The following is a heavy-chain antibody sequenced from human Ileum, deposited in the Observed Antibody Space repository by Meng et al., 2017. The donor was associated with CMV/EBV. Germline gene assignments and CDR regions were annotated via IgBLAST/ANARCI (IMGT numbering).Heavy chain of an antibody. CDR1: GGSISSKSYY. V-gene: IGHV4-39*07. Sequence: GSLRLSCTVSGGSISSKSYYWGWIRQPPGKGLEWIGSIYYNGNTHLNPSLKSRVTLSVDTSKNQFSLKVRSLTAADTAVYYCAASYCSSTSCYQGDPGGDYWGQGTLVTVSS. J-gene: IGHJ4*02. D-gene: IGHD2-2*01. CDR2: IYYNGNT. CDR3: AASYCSSTSCYQGDPGGDY.